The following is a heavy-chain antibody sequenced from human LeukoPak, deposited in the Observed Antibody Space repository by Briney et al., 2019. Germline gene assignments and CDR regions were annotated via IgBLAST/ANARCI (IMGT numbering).Heavy chain of an antibody. Sequence: GGSLRLSCVASGFTFSSYAMSWVRQAPGKGLEWVSSISSSSSYIYYADSVKGRFTISRDNAKNSLYLQMNSLRAEDTAVYYCARDGYSSGWYLYYFDYWGQGTLVTVSS. CDR2: ISSSSSYI. D-gene: IGHD6-19*01. V-gene: IGHV3-21*01. CDR3: ARDGYSSGWYLYYFDY. J-gene: IGHJ4*02. CDR1: GFTFSSYA.